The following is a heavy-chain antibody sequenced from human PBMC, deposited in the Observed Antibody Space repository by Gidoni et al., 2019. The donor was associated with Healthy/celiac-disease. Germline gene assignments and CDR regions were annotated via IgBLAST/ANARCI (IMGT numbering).Heavy chain of an antibody. CDR1: GYPLPSYY. CDR2: INPSGGST. Sequence: QVPLVPSGAQVTKHGASVQVSCTASGYPLPSYYRHWVRPAPGHGLEGMGIINPSGGSTSYAQKVQGRVTMTRDTPTSTVYMELSSLRSEDTAVYYCARDGNYDYVWGSYRPIDYWGQGTLVTVSS. J-gene: IGHJ4*02. D-gene: IGHD3-16*02. V-gene: IGHV1-46*01. CDR3: ARDGNYDYVWGSYRPIDY.